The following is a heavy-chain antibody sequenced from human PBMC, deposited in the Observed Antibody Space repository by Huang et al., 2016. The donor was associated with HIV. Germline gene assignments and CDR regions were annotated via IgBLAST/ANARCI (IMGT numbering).Heavy chain of an antibody. J-gene: IGHJ4*02. D-gene: IGHD6-19*01. V-gene: IGHV1-8*03. Sequence: QVQLVQSGAEVKKPGASVKVSCKASGYTLPSYDINWVRQATGQGLEWMGCVNPNSGNTGYAQKFKGRVTITRNTSISTAYMELSSVRSEDTAVYYCARGSSGWVYWGQGTLVTVSS. CDR1: GYTLPSYD. CDR3: ARGSSGWVY. CDR2: VNPNSGNT.